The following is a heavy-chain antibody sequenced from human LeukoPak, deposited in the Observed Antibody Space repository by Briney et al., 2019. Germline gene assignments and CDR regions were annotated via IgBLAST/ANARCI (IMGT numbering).Heavy chain of an antibody. CDR3: AKKVRGPSHPLDF. J-gene: IGHJ4*02. CDR1: GYTFTGYA. Sequence: GASVKVSCKASGYTFTGYAIHWVRQAPGQGLEWMGWINPEKRDTGYAHKFQGRVTMTSDTSISTAYMELSSLRSDDTAVYYCAKKVRGPSHPLDFWVQGTLVTVSS. CDR2: INPEKRDT. V-gene: IGHV1-2*02. D-gene: IGHD5-12*01.